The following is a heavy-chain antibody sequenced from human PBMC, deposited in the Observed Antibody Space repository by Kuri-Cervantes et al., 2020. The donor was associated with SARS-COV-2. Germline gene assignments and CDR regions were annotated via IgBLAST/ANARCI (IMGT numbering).Heavy chain of an antibody. J-gene: IGHJ4*02. D-gene: IGHD7-27*01. CDR2: IDSSSYYI. CDR1: GFTFSRSV. CDR3: AREEGGELGEAFDY. V-gene: IGHV3-21*01. Sequence: GGSLRLSCSASGFTFSRSVMHWVRQAPGKGLEWVASIDSSSYYIYHADSVKGRLTISRDNAKTSLYLQMNSLKLEDTAVYYCAREEGGELGEAFDYWGQGALVTVSS.